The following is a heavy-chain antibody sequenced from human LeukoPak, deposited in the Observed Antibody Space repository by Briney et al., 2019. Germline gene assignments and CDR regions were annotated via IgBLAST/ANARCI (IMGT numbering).Heavy chain of an antibody. J-gene: IGHJ4*02. CDR3: ARDRLGSSSLFDY. CDR1: GFTFSSYS. CDR2: ISSSSSYI. D-gene: IGHD6-13*01. V-gene: IGHV3-21*01. Sequence: GGSLRLSCAASGFTFSSYSMNWVRQAPGKGLEWVSSISSSSSYIYYADSVKGRFTISRDNAKNSLYLQMNNLRAEDTAVYYCARDRLGSSSLFDYWGQGTLVTVSS.